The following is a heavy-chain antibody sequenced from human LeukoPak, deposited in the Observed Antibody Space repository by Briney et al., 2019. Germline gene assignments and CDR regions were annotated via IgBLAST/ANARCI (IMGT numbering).Heavy chain of an antibody. CDR1: GYTFTSYG. J-gene: IGHJ4*02. CDR3: ARMGDYYYGSGSYPGCFDDYFDY. Sequence: ASVKVSCKASGYTFTSYGISWVRQAPGQGLEWMGWISAYNGNTNYAQKLQGRVTMTTDTSTSTAYMELRSLRSGDTAVYYCARMGDYYYGSGSYPGCFDDYFDYWGQGTLVTVSS. CDR2: ISAYNGNT. V-gene: IGHV1-18*01. D-gene: IGHD3-10*01.